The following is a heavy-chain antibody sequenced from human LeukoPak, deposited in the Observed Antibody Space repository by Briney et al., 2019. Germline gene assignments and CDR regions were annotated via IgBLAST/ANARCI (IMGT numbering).Heavy chain of an antibody. J-gene: IGHJ4*02. V-gene: IGHV1-69*13. CDR1: EYTFTSYV. D-gene: IGHD3/OR15-3a*01. Sequence: ASVKVSCKASEYTFTSYVMNWVRQAPGQGLEWMGGIIPIFGTANYAQKFQGRVTITADESTSTAYMELSSLRSEDTAVYYCARDQYDTWSRRGNFDSWGQGTLVIVSS. CDR2: IIPIFGTA. CDR3: ARDQYDTWSRRGNFDS.